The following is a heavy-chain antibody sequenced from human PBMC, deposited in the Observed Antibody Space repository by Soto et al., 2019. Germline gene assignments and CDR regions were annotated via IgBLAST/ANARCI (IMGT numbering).Heavy chain of an antibody. CDR3: ARENSRGAAAADGYGMDV. D-gene: IGHD6-13*01. J-gene: IGHJ6*02. Sequence: SETLSLTCTVSGGSISSYYWSWIRQPPGKGLEWIGYIYYSGSTNYNPSLKSRVTISVDTSKNQFSLKPSSVTAADTAVYYCARENSRGAAAADGYGMDVWGQGTTVTVSS. CDR1: GGSISSYY. V-gene: IGHV4-59*01. CDR2: IYYSGST.